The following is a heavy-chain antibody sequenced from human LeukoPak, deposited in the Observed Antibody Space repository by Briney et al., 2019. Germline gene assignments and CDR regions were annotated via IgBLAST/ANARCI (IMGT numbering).Heavy chain of an antibody. J-gene: IGHJ5*02. CDR1: GGSIISGTYS. Sequence: SETLSLTCAVSGGSIISGTYSWSWIRQPPGKGLEWIGYICHSGSTYYNPSLKSRVTISVDESKNRFSLKLSSVTAADTAVYYCARAPYCSSTSCYPSWFDPWGQGTLVTVSS. D-gene: IGHD2-2*01. CDR2: ICHSGST. V-gene: IGHV4-30-2*01. CDR3: ARAPYCSSTSCYPSWFDP.